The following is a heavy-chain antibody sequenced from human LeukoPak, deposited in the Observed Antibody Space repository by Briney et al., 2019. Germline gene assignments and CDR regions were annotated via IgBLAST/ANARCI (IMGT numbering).Heavy chain of an antibody. Sequence: PGGSLRLSCAASGFTFSAYTMSWVRQAPGKGLEWVSSFTSSSSSIYYADSVKGRFTISRHNAKNSLYLQLNSLRAEDTAVYYCARGWGFYYFDSWGQGTLVTVSS. D-gene: IGHD2/OR15-2a*01. CDR2: FTSSSSSI. V-gene: IGHV3-21*01. CDR1: GFTFSAYT. CDR3: ARGWGFYYFDS. J-gene: IGHJ4*02.